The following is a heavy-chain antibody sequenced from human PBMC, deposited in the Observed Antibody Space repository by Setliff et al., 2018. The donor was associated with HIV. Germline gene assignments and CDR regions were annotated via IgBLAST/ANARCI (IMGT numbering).Heavy chain of an antibody. D-gene: IGHD4-4*01. V-gene: IGHV1-18*01. CDR1: GYSFSSYA. CDR3: AKTSPKDGYSSDF. CDR2: ISAYNGHT. J-gene: IGHJ4*02. Sequence: WASVKVSCKASGYSFSSYAISWVRQAPGQGLEWMGWISAYNGHTNYAQKFQGRVTMTTDTSTNTAYMELSSLGSDDTAVYYCAKTSPKDGYSSDFWGQGTPVTVSS.